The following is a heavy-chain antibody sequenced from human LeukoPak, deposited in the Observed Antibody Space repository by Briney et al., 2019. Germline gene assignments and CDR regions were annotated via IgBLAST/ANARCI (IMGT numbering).Heavy chain of an antibody. CDR1: GFTFSSYW. D-gene: IGHD6-6*01. CDR3: ARSSYYYYYGMDV. Sequence: GGSLRLSCAASGFTFSSYWMSWVRQAPGKGLEWVANIEQDGSEKYYVDSVKGRFTISRDNAKNSLYLQMNSLRAEDTAVYYCARSSYYYYYGMDVWGQGTTVTVSS. CDR2: IEQDGSEK. V-gene: IGHV3-7*01. J-gene: IGHJ6*02.